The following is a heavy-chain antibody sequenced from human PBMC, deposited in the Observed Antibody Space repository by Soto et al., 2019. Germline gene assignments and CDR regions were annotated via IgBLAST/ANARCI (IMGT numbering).Heavy chain of an antibody. Sequence: PSETLSLTCTVSGGSISSYYWSWIRQPPGKGLGWIGYIYYSGSTNYNPSLKSRVTISVDTSKNQFSLKLSAVTAADTAVYYCARGKLSDYVWGSYRYHFDYWGQGTVVTVSS. V-gene: IGHV4-59*12. J-gene: IGHJ4*02. D-gene: IGHD3-16*02. CDR2: IYYSGST. CDR3: ARGKLSDYVWGSYRYHFDY. CDR1: GGSISSYY.